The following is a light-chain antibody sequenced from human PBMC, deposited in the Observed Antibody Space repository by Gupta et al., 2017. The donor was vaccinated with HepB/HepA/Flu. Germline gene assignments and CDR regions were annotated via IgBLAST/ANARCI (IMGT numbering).Light chain of an antibody. J-gene: IGKJ4*01. V-gene: IGKV3-11*01. CDR3: QQRGNWPLT. CDR2: DAS. CDR1: QSVSIY. Sequence: EIVLTQSPATLSWSPGESATLSCRASQSVSIYLAWYQQKPGQAPRLLIYDASNRATGIPARFSGSGSGTDFTLTISSLEPEDFATYYCQQRGNWPLTFGGGTKVEI.